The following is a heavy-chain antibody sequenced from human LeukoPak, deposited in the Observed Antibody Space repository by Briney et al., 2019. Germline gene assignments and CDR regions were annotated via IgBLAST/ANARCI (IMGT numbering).Heavy chain of an antibody. D-gene: IGHD3-10*01. J-gene: IGHJ3*02. V-gene: IGHV4-39*01. CDR3: VRSLGIIRAFDI. CDR1: GGSISSSNYY. Sequence: SETLSLTCTVSGGSISSSNYYWGWIRQPPGKGLEWIGSISYSGSTYYNPSLKSRVTISVDASKNQFSLNLSSVTAADTAVYYCVRSLGIIRAFDIWGQGTMVTVSS. CDR2: ISYSGST.